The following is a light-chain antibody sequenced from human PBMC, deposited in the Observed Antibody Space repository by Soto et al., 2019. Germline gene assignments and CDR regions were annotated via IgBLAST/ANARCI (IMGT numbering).Light chain of an antibody. CDR2: AAS. V-gene: IGKV1-12*01. CDR1: QGFRTW. Sequence: DIQMTKSHFPVPPLVGDGATFTCRGGQGFRTWLAWYQQKPGKAPKLLIYAASSLQSGVPSRFSGSGSGTDFTLTISSLQPEDFATYYCQQANSFPLTFGGGTKVEIK. J-gene: IGKJ4*01. CDR3: QQANSFPLT.